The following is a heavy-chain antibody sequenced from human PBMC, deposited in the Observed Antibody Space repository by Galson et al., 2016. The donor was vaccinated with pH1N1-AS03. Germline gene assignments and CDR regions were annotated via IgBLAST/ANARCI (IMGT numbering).Heavy chain of an antibody. Sequence: SLRLSCAASGVTFSYYWMHWVRQAPGKGLVWVSGINSDGSGTMYADSVKGRFTISRDNAKSTLYLQMNSLRAEDTAMYYCSRDPRSAFDIWGQGTTVTVSS. J-gene: IGHJ3*02. CDR1: GVTFSYYW. CDR2: INSDGSGT. CDR3: SRDPRSAFDI. V-gene: IGHV3-74*03.